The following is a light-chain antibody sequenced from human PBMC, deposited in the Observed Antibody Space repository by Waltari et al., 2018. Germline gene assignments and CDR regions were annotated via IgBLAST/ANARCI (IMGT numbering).Light chain of an antibody. CDR2: DLN. Sequence: QSALTQTPTVSGSPGQSITISCSGTSSDIGNYNLVSRYQPHPGKAPTLMIYDLNKRPSGVSNRFSGSKSGNTVSLTISGRQTADEADYYCCSYAGSAISVFGGETKLTVL. CDR1: SSDIGNYNL. J-gene: IGLJ3*02. CDR3: CSYAGSAISV. V-gene: IGLV2-23*02.